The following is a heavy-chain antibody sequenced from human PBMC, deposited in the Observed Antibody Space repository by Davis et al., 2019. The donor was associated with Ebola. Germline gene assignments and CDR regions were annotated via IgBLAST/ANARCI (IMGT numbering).Heavy chain of an antibody. CDR1: GFTFSTYA. V-gene: IGHV3-23*01. J-gene: IGHJ2*01. CDR2: ISSGGGAP. CDR3: ARKGSYWYFDL. Sequence: GESLKISCAASGFTFSTYAMGWVRQAPGKGLEWVSDISSGGGAPYYADSVKGRFTISRDDPKKSLYLQMNSLRAEDTALYYCARKGSYWYFDLWGRGTLVTVSS.